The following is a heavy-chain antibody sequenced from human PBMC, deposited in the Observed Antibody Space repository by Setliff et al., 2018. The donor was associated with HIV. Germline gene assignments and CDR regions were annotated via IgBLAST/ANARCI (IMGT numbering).Heavy chain of an antibody. CDR2: VYYSGTT. D-gene: IGHD3-22*01. J-gene: IGHJ3*02. V-gene: IGHV4-39*07. CDR3: ARVGPSYYYDTSGYSPDAFEI. Sequence: SETLSLTCTVSGDSLNSGTYYWGWVRQPPGKGLEWIGNVYYSGTTYYNPSLKSRVAISVDTSKNQFSLKLKSVTAADTAVYYCARVGPSYYYDTSGYSPDAFEIWGQGTMVTVSS. CDR1: GDSLNSGTYY.